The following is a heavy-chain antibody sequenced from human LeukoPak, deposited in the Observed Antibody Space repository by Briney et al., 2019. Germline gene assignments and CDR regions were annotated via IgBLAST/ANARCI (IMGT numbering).Heavy chain of an antibody. J-gene: IGHJ6*03. CDR3: ACCSGTYRTPYYYVDV. V-gene: IGHV3-53*01. D-gene: IGHD3-16*02. CDR1: GFTVTSNT. CDR2: IYSGGST. Sequence: GGSLRLSCADSGFTVTSNTMSLGRQAPGKGLEWVSVIYSGGSTYYADSVKGRFTISRDNSKNTLYLQMNRLRAEDTAVYYCACCSGTYRTPYYYVDVWGTGTTVTVSS.